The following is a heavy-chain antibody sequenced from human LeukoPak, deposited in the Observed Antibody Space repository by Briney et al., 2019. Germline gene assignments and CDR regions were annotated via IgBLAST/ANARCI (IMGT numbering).Heavy chain of an antibody. J-gene: IGHJ6*03. CDR1: GYRFTSNV. D-gene: IGHD6-19*01. Sequence: ASVKVSCKASGYRFTSNVISWVRQGPGQGLEWMGWISAYNGNTNYAQKLQGRVTMTTDTSTSTAYMELRSLRSDDTAVYYCATAEIAVAGRYMDVWGKGTTVTISS. CDR2: ISAYNGNT. V-gene: IGHV1-18*01. CDR3: ATAEIAVAGRYMDV.